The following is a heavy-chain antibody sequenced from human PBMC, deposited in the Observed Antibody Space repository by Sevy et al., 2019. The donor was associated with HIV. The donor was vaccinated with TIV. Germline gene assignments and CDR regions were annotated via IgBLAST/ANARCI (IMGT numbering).Heavy chain of an antibody. J-gene: IGHJ4*02. CDR3: AKGGYYDILTGSLHGDY. CDR1: GFTFSSYA. V-gene: IGHV3-23*01. Sequence: GGSLRLSCAASGFTFSSYAMSWVRQAPGKGLEWVSAISGSGGSTYYADSVKGRFTISRDNSKNTLYLQMNSLRAEDTAVYYCAKGGYYDILTGSLHGDYRGQGPLLTVSS. D-gene: IGHD3-9*01. CDR2: ISGSGGST.